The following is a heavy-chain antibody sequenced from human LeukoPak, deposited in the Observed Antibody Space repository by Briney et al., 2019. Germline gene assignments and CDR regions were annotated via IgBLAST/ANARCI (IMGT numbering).Heavy chain of an antibody. Sequence: XQAXXKGLEXVSGISGSGGSTHYADSVKGRFTISRDNSKNTLYLQMNSLRAEDTAVYYCAKDTYTHSGTYYLYYFDYWGQGTLVTVSS. V-gene: IGHV3-23*01. CDR3: AKDTYTHSGTYYLYYFDY. CDR2: ISGSGGST. D-gene: IGHD1-26*01. J-gene: IGHJ4*02.